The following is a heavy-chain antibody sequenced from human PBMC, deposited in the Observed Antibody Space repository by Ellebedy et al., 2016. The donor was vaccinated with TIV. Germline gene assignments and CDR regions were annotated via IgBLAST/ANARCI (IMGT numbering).Heavy chain of an antibody. J-gene: IGHJ4*02. CDR3: ARRGRGTVGFDN. CDR2: IGGLDTGT. D-gene: IGHD1-7*01. V-gene: IGHV3-23*03. Sequence: GGSLRLSXEASGFTFSVYAMTWVRQAPGKGLEWISLIGGLDTGTYYADSVKGRFTISRDNSKDTLYLQMNSLRAEDTAVYYCARRGRGTVGFDNWGQGTLVTVSS. CDR1: GFTFSVYA.